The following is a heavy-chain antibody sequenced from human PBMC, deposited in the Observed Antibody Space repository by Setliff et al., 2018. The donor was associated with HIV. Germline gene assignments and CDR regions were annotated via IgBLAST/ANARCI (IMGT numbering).Heavy chain of an antibody. J-gene: IGHJ6*03. D-gene: IGHD2-15*01. CDR1: GGSISSYY. CDR3: ALTGHRLLRGYMDV. V-gene: IGHV4-4*09. CDR2: IYTSGST. Sequence: SETLSLTCTVSGGSISSYYWSWIRQPPGKGLEWIGYIYTSGSTNYNPSLKSRVTMSLDTSKKHFSLKLKSVTAADTAVYYCALTGHRLLRGYMDVWGKGTTVTVSS.